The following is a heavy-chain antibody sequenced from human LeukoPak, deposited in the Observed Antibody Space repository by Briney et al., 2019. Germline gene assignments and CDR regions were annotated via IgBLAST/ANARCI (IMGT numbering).Heavy chain of an antibody. J-gene: IGHJ5*02. CDR2: INPNSGGT. Sequence: ASVKVSCKASGYTFTYFYIHWVRQAPGQGLEWMGWINPNSGGTNYAQKFRGRVTITRDTSISTAYMELSRLRSDDTAVYYCASFEVGAWGQGTLVTVSS. CDR1: GYTFTYFY. D-gene: IGHD3-10*01. CDR3: ASFEVGA. V-gene: IGHV1-2*02.